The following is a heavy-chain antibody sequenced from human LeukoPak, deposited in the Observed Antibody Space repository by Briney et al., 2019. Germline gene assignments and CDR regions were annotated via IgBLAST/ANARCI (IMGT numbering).Heavy chain of an antibody. CDR2: ISAYNGNT. J-gene: IGHJ5*02. D-gene: IGHD6-13*01. Sequence: RASVKVSCKASGYTFTSYGISWVRQAPGQGLEWMGWISAYNGNTNYAQKLQGRVTMTTDTSTSTAYMELRSLRSDDTAVYYCARVVGQQLVNNYNWFDPWGQGTLVTVSS. V-gene: IGHV1-18*04. CDR3: ARVVGQQLVNNYNWFDP. CDR1: GYTFTSYG.